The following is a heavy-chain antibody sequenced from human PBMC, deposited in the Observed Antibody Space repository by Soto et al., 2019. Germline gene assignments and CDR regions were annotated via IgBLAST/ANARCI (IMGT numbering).Heavy chain of an antibody. V-gene: IGHV4-59*01. CDR3: ARALNMYDFWSGYYWFDP. CDR1: GGSISSYY. J-gene: IGHJ5*02. Sequence: PSETLSLTCTVSGGSISSYYWSWTRQPPGKGLEWIGYIYYSGSTNYNPSLKSRVTISVDTSKNQFSLKLSSVTAADTAVYYCARALNMYDFWSGYYWFDPWGQGTLVTVSS. D-gene: IGHD3-3*01. CDR2: IYYSGST.